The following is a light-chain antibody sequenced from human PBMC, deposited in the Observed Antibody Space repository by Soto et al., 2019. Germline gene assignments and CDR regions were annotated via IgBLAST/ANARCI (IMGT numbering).Light chain of an antibody. J-gene: IGKJ1*01. Sequence: DIVMTQSPDSLAVSLGERATINCKSSQSVAYTSNKKTYVAWYQQKAGQPPKLLLYWSSTRASGVPDRFSGSGSGTDFTLTISSLQDEDVDVYYCQQYYSPLWTFGQGTKVQIK. V-gene: IGKV4-1*01. CDR3: QQYYSPLWT. CDR2: WSS. CDR1: QSVAYTSNKKTY.